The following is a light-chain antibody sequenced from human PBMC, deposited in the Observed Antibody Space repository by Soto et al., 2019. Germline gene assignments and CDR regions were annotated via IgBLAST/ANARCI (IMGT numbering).Light chain of an antibody. Sequence: EIVLTQSPGTLSLSPGERATLSCRASQSVSSNYLAWYQQKPGQAPRLLIYGASSRATGIPDRFSGSGSGTDFTLTISRLETEDFAVYYCQQYGSSPPWTFGQGTKVDIK. CDR2: GAS. CDR1: QSVSSNY. J-gene: IGKJ1*01. CDR3: QQYGSSPPWT. V-gene: IGKV3-20*01.